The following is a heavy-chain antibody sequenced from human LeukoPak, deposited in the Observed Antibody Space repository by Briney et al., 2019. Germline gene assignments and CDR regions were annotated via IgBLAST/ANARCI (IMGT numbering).Heavy chain of an antibody. CDR2: ISNYNGNT. J-gene: IGHJ3*01. CDR3: ARDFNYDFRGGDAFDL. CDR1: GYTFINYG. Sequence: ASVKVSCKAFGYTFINYGISWVRQAPGQGLGWMGWISNYNGNTNSAQNLQGRVTLTTDTSTSTAYMELRSLRSDDTAVYYCARDFNYDFRGGDAFDLWGQGTVITVSS. V-gene: IGHV1-18*01. D-gene: IGHD3-3*01.